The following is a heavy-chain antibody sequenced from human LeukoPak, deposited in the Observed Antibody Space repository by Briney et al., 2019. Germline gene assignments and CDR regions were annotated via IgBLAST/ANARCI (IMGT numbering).Heavy chain of an antibody. CDR3: ARQHDYYDSSGFYGAFDI. CDR2: INHSGST. V-gene: IGHV4-34*01. Sequence: SETLSLTCAVYGGSFSGYYWSWIRQPPGKGLEWIGEINHSGSTNYNPSLKSRVTISVDTSKNQFSLKLSSVTAADTAVYYCARQHDYYDSSGFYGAFDIWGQGTMVIVSS. D-gene: IGHD3-22*01. CDR1: GGSFSGYY. J-gene: IGHJ3*02.